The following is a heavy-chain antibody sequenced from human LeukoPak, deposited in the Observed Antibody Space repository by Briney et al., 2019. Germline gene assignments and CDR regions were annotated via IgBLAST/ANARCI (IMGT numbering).Heavy chain of an antibody. J-gene: IGHJ3*02. V-gene: IGHV3-23*01. Sequence: PGGSLRLSCAASGFTFSSYAISWVRQAPGKGLEWVSAISGSGGSTYYADSVKGRFTISRDNSKNTLYLQMNSLRAEDTAVYYCAKDGGYYDFWSGYYLSDAFDIWGQGTMVTVPS. CDR1: GFTFSSYA. CDR2: ISGSGGST. D-gene: IGHD3-3*01. CDR3: AKDGGYYDFWSGYYLSDAFDI.